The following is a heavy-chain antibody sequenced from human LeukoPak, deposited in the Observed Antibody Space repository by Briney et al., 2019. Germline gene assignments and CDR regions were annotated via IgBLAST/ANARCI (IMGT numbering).Heavy chain of an antibody. Sequence: SETLSLTCTVSGGSINSGTYYWTWIRQPAGEGLEWIGRISTSGSTNYKPSLKSRVTISVDAPKNQFSPKLGSVTAADTAMYYCAREESDWSSLGYYYHYMDVWGKGTTVAISS. V-gene: IGHV4-61*02. CDR3: AREESDWSSLGYYYHYMDV. CDR2: ISTSGST. D-gene: IGHD3-9*01. J-gene: IGHJ6*03. CDR1: GGSINSGTYY.